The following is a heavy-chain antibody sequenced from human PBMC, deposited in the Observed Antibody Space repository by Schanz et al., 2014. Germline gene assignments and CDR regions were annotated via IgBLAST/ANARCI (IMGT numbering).Heavy chain of an antibody. D-gene: IGHD6-25*01. CDR2: IYTSGST. J-gene: IGHJ5*02. V-gene: IGHV4-61*02. CDR1: GGSISSGTYY. Sequence: QVQLQESGPGLVKPSQTLSLTCIVSGGSISSGTYYWSWLRQPAGKGLEWIGRIYTSGSTNYNPSRKSRVTISLDTPKNQFSRKRSSVTAADTAVYYCAREPLSGYNWFDPWGQGSLVTVSS. CDR3: AREPLSGYNWFDP.